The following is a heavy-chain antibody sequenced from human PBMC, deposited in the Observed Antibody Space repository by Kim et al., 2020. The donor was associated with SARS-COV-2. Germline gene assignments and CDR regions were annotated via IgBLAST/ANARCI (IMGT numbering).Heavy chain of an antibody. CDR2: TYYRSKWYN. D-gene: IGHD2-2*02. CDR3: AREYTHTVLDY. CDR1: GDSVSSNRAA. Sequence: SQTLSLTCAISGDSVSSNRAAWHWIRPSPSRGLEWLGRTYYRSKWYNDYAVSVKSRITINPDTSKNQFSLQLNSVTPEDTALYYCAREYTHTVLDYWGQGTLVTVSS. V-gene: IGHV6-1*01. J-gene: IGHJ4*02.